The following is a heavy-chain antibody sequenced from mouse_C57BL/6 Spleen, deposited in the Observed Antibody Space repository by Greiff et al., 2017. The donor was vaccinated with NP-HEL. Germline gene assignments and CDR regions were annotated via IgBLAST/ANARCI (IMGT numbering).Heavy chain of an antibody. V-gene: IGHV1-80*01. CDR3: ARSGLGYFDY. Sequence: QVQLKESGAELVKPGASVKISCKASGYAFSSYWMNWVKQRPGKGLEWIGQIYPGDGDTNYNGKFKGKATLTADKSSSTAYMQLSSLTSEDSAVYFCARSGLGYFDYWGQGTTLTVSS. CDR1: GYAFSSYW. J-gene: IGHJ2*01. D-gene: IGHD4-1*01. CDR2: IYPGDGDT.